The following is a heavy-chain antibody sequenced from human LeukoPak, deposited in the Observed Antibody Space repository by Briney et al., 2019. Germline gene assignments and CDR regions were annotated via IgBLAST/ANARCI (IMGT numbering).Heavy chain of an antibody. Sequence: SVKVSCKASGYTFTGYYMHWVRQAPGQGLEWMGGIIPVFGTANYAQKFQGRVTITADESTSTAYMVLRSLRSDDTAVYYCARTGYCSSTSCYAYYYYYMDVWGKGTTVTVSS. CDR2: IIPVFGTA. V-gene: IGHV1-69*13. J-gene: IGHJ6*03. D-gene: IGHD2-2*03. CDR1: GYTFTGYY. CDR3: ARTGYCSSTSCYAYYYYYMDV.